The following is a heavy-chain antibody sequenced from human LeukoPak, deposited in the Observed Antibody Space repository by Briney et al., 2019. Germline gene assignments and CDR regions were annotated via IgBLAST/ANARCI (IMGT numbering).Heavy chain of an antibody. V-gene: IGHV3-7*01. CDR3: TRDRSRAEDD. D-gene: IGHD1-14*01. CDR2: INQGGSDK. Sequence: GGSLRLSCAASEFTFSGHWMSWVRQAPGKGLEWVANINQGGSDKYYVDSVKGRFTISRDNAKNLLYLQMNSLRGEDTAVYYCTRDRSRAEDDWGQGTLITVSS. J-gene: IGHJ4*02. CDR1: EFTFSGHW.